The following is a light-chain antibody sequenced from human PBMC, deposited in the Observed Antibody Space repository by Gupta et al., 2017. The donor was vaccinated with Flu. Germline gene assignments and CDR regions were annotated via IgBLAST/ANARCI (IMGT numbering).Light chain of an antibody. CDR2: AAT. V-gene: IGKV1-39*01. CDR1: QSISRY. Sequence: DIQMTQSPSSLSASVGDRVTITCRASQSISRYLNWYQVKPGKAPKLLIYAATSLQSGVPSRFSGGGYGTEFALTISSLQPEDFATYYCQQTYDNLALAFGGGTKVEIK. CDR3: QQTYDNLALA. J-gene: IGKJ4*01.